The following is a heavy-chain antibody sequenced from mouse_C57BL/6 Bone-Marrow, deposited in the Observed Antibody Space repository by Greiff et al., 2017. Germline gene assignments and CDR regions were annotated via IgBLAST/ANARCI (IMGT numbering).Heavy chain of an antibody. J-gene: IGHJ4*01. D-gene: IGHD2-3*01. Sequence: EVHLVESGGDLVKPGGSLKLSCAASGFTFSSYGMSWVRQTPDKRLEWVATISSGGSYTYYPDSVKGRFTISRDNAKNTLYLQMSSLKSEDTAMYYCARLYDGYPYYAMDYWGQGTSVTVSS. CDR1: GFTFSSYG. CDR2: ISSGGSYT. V-gene: IGHV5-6*01. CDR3: ARLYDGYPYYAMDY.